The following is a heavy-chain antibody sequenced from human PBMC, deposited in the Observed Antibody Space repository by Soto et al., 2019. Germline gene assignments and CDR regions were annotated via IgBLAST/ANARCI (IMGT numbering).Heavy chain of an antibody. D-gene: IGHD4-17*01. CDR2: INGGNGIT. Sequence: QVHLVQSGAEVRKPGASVFVSCKASGYTFSGYEIHWVRQAPGQRLEWMGWINGGNGITKSSQEFQDRVTFNKDTSATTAYMELSSLRSEDTAVYYCARFWYGDRRLDTWGQGTMVIVSS. J-gene: IGHJ3*02. V-gene: IGHV1-3*01. CDR1: GYTFSGYE. CDR3: ARFWYGDRRLDT.